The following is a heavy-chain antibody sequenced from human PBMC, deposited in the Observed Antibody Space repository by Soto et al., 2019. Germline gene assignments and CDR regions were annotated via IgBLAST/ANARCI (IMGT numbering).Heavy chain of an antibody. CDR2: IYRSGST. D-gene: IGHD3-16*01. CDR1: GDSVRNQY. Sequence: SETLSLTCTVSGDSVRNQYWSWIRRPPGRGLEWIGYIYRSGSTKYNPSLKSRLTISVDTSKNQFSLKLSSVTAADTAVYYCARTLDYGHMDVWGKGATVTVSS. V-gene: IGHV4-4*09. J-gene: IGHJ6*03. CDR3: ARTLDYGHMDV.